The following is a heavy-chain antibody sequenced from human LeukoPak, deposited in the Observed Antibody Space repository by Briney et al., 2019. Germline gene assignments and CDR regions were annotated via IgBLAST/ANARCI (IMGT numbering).Heavy chain of an antibody. CDR3: ARDRYSSSWSLTYYYYYYMDV. CDR1: GGSISTSNYY. CDR2: IYYSGST. V-gene: IGHV4-39*07. J-gene: IGHJ6*03. D-gene: IGHD6-13*01. Sequence: SETLSLTCTVSGGSISTSNYYWGWIRQPPGKGLEWIGSIYYSGSTYYNPSLKSRVTISVDTSKNQFSLKLSSVTAADTAVYYCARDRYSSSWSLTYYYYYYMDVWGKGTTVTVSS.